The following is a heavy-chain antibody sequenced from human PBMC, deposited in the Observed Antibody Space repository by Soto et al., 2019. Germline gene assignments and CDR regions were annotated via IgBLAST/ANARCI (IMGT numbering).Heavy chain of an antibody. D-gene: IGHD3-10*01. CDR1: GGSFNNYA. V-gene: IGHV1-69*01. CDR2: VIPNFATP. CDR3: AVAMVREILIFESSGMHV. J-gene: IGHJ6*02. Sequence: QGHLVQSGAEVKKPGSSVKVSCKTSGGSFNNYAVSWVRQAPGQGLEWMGGVIPNFATPNYAQKFQDRVTITADESTRTVYMELSSLRSNDTAVYYCAVAMVREILIFESSGMHVWGQGTTVIFSS.